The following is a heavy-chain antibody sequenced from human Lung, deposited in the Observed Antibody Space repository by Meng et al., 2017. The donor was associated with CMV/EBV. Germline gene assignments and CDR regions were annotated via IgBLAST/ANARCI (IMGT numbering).Heavy chain of an antibody. CDR1: GGTFSSYA. CDR2: IIPIFGTA. D-gene: IGHD2-2*02. Sequence: SXXVSCKASGGTFSSYAISWVRQAPGQGLEWMRGIIPIFGTANYAQKFQGRVTITTDESTSTAYMELSSLRSEDTAVYYCASTTPYCSSTSCYTYFDYWGQGXLVTVSS. V-gene: IGHV1-69*05. J-gene: IGHJ4*02. CDR3: ASTTPYCSSTSCYTYFDY.